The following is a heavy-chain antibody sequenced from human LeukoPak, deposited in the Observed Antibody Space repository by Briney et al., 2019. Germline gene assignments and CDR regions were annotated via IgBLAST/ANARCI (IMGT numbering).Heavy chain of an antibody. Sequence: PGGALRLSCAASGFCLSSHSSNWVCQAPGKGLEWVSSVSSSSDNIYYADPVKGRFTISRDNAKNSLYLQMNSLRADDTALYYCATRVTADSYEPSDIWGQGTFVTVSS. CDR2: VSSSSDNI. D-gene: IGHD1-14*01. V-gene: IGHV3-21*01. CDR3: ATRVTADSYEPSDI. J-gene: IGHJ3*02. CDR1: GFCLSSHS.